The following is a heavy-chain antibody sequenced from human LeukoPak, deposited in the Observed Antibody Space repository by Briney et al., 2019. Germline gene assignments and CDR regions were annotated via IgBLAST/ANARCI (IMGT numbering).Heavy chain of an antibody. CDR3: AIGTNFDY. V-gene: IGHV1-69-2*01. J-gene: IGHJ4*02. Sequence: ASVKVSCKVSGYTFTDYYMHWVQQAPGKGLEWMGLVDPEDGETIYAEKFEGRVTITAEMSTDTAYMELSSLRSEDTAVYYCAIGTNFDYWGQGTLVTVSS. CDR2: VDPEDGET. CDR1: GYTFTDYY.